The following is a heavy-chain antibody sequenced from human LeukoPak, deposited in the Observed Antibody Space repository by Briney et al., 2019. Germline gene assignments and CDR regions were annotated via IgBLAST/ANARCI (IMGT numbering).Heavy chain of an antibody. D-gene: IGHD4-17*01. CDR2: ISSSGSTV. J-gene: IGHJ4*02. Sequence: GGSLRLSCVASGFTFSDYYMSWIRQAPGKGLEWVSYISSSGSTVYYADSVKGRFTISRDNAKNSLYLQMNSLRAEDTAVYYCARDDYGDPTFDYWGQGTLVTVSS. CDR3: ARDDYGDPTFDY. CDR1: GFTFSDYY. V-gene: IGHV3-11*04.